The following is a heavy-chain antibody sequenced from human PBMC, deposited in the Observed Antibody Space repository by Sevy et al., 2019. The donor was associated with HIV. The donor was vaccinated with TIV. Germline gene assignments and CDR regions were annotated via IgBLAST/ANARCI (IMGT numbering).Heavy chain of an antibody. Sequence: GGSLRLSCAASEFTFSSHAVSWVRQAPGKGLEWVSAISGNGENTHYAESVRGRFTISRDNFKNTLYLHMSTLRAEDTALYYCARDGRGISAFDIWGQGTMVTVSS. V-gene: IGHV3-23*01. CDR2: ISGNGENT. D-gene: IGHD3-3*02. J-gene: IGHJ3*02. CDR3: ARDGRGISAFDI. CDR1: EFTFSSHA.